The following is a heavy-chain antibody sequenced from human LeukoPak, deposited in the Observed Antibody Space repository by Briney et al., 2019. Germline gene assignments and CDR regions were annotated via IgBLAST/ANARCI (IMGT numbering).Heavy chain of an antibody. J-gene: IGHJ4*02. Sequence: PGGSLRLSCAASGFSFSNYAMSWVRQAPGKGLEWVSAISGSGGSTYYADSVKGRFTISRDNSKNTLYLQMNSLRAEDTAVYYCAKDQINYYDRLTSDYWGQGTLVTVSS. CDR3: AKDQINYYDRLTSDY. CDR1: GFSFSNYA. V-gene: IGHV3-23*01. CDR2: ISGSGGST. D-gene: IGHD3-22*01.